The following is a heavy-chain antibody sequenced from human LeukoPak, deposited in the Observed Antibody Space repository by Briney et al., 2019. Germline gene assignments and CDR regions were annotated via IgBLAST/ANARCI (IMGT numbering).Heavy chain of an antibody. V-gene: IGHV3-23*01. Sequence: ETLSLTCTVSGGSISSYYWSWIRQPPGKGLEWVSAISGSGGSTYYADSVKGRFTISRDNSKNTLYLQMNSLRAEDTAVYYCAKGLGVGARQAFDIWGQGTMVTVSS. CDR3: AKGLGVGARQAFDI. CDR1: GGSISSYY. CDR2: ISGSGGST. J-gene: IGHJ3*02. D-gene: IGHD1-26*01.